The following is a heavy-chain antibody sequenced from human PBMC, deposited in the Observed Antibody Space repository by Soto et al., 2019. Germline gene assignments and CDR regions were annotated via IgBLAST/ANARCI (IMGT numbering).Heavy chain of an antibody. V-gene: IGHV3-30*18. CDR3: AKSVYNWNDGFFDY. J-gene: IGHJ4*02. CDR2: ISYDGINK. D-gene: IGHD1-1*01. CDR1: GFTFSSYG. Sequence: QVQLVESGGGVVQPGRSLRLSCAASGFTFSSYGIHWVRQAPGKGLEWVSVISYDGINKYYADSVKGRFTISRDNSENTLYLQMNSLRAEDTPVYYCAKSVYNWNDGFFDYWGQGTLVTVSS.